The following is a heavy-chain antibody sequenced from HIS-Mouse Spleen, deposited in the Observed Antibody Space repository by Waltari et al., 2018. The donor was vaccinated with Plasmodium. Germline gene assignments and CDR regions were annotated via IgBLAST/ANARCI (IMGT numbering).Heavy chain of an antibody. CDR1: GYTFTGYY. Sequence: QVQLVQSGAEVKKPGASVKVSCKASGYTFTGYYMHWVRQAPGQGLEWKGWINPNSGGTNYGQKCKGRVTMTRDTSISTAYMGLSRLRSDDTAVYYCARVLGYKAAAGTFVEYFQHWGQGTLVTVSS. V-gene: IGHV1-2*02. CDR2: INPNSGGT. CDR3: ARVLGYKAAAGTFVEYFQH. J-gene: IGHJ1*01. D-gene: IGHD6-13*01.